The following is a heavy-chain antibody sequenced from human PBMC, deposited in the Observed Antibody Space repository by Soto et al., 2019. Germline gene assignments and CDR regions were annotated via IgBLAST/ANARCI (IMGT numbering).Heavy chain of an antibody. CDR1: GFTVSSKY. CDR3: ARELPPDL. D-gene: IGHD2-15*01. V-gene: IGHV3-53*01. J-gene: IGHJ4*01. Sequence: GGSLRLSCAASGFTVSSKYMTWVRQAPGKGLEWVSILWSAGLTYYADSVKGRFTISRDNFKNPVYLQMNGLGVEDAGGYFCARELPPDLWGQGTRVTVS. CDR2: LWSAGLT.